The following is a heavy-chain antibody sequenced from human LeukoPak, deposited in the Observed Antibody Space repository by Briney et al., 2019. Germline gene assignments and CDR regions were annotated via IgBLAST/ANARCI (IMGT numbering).Heavy chain of an antibody. Sequence: ASVKVSCKASGYTFTSYDINWVRQATGQGLEWMGWMNPNSGNTGYAQKFQGRVTMTRNTSISTAYMELSSLRSEDTAVYYCAREKYYGPGSYDYYYYYYMDVWGKGTTVTISS. CDR1: GYTFTSYD. CDR2: MNPNSGNT. D-gene: IGHD3-10*01. CDR3: AREKYYGPGSYDYYYYYYMDV. J-gene: IGHJ6*03. V-gene: IGHV1-8*01.